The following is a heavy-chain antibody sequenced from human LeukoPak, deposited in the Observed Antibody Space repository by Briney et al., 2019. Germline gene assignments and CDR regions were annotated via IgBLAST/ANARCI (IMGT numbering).Heavy chain of an antibody. V-gene: IGHV1-2*06. CDR1: GYTFTAYA. Sequence: ASVKVSCKASGYTFTAYAVHWVRQAPGQGLEWMGRITPSDGANYAQKFQGRVTMTRDTSMSTAYMDLNRLTSDDTAVYFCARDRYGDGFAHFDYWGQGTLVTVSS. CDR2: ITPSDGA. D-gene: IGHD5-24*01. J-gene: IGHJ4*02. CDR3: ARDRYGDGFAHFDY.